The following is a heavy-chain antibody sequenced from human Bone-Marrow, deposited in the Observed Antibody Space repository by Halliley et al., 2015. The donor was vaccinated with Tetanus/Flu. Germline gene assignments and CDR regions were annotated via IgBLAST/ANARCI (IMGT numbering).Heavy chain of an antibody. D-gene: IGHD6-19*01. V-gene: IGHV4-59*01. CDR2: PSYPGTT. Sequence: KGLEWFGVPSYPGTTTPYPPLKCRVPLSRDTSKNQFSLKLPSVTAAATAVYYCTTGAGWLPDYWGQGALVTVSS. J-gene: IGHJ4*02. CDR3: TTGAGWLPDY.